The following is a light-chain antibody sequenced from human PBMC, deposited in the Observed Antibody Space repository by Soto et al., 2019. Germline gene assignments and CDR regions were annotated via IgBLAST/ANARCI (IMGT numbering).Light chain of an antibody. V-gene: IGKV3-15*01. Sequence: ELVSTKSPVTLSVSPGESVTLSGRASQSVSSNLAWYQQKPGQAPSLFIYGAFTRATGIPARFSGTGSGTEFTLTISSLQPEDFATYYCQQLNSYPITFGQGRRLEI. CDR2: GAF. CDR1: QSVSSN. J-gene: IGKJ5*01. CDR3: QQLNSYPIT.